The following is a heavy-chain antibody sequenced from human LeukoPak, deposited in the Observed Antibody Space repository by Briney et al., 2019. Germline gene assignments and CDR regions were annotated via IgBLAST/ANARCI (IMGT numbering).Heavy chain of an antibody. CDR2: IYPGDSDT. CDR1: GYSFTSYW. J-gene: IGHJ4*02. D-gene: IGHD3-3*01. CDR3: ARGLGYDFWSGYLGNFDY. Sequence: GESLKISCKGSGYSFTSYWIGWVRQMPGKGLEWMGIIYPGDSDTRYSPSFQGQVTISADKSISTAYLQWSSLTASDTAMYYCARGLGYDFWSGYLGNFDYWGQGTLVTVSS. V-gene: IGHV5-51*01.